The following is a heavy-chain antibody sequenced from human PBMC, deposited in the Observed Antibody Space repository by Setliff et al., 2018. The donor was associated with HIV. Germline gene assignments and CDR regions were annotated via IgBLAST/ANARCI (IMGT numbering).Heavy chain of an antibody. D-gene: IGHD6-13*01. CDR2: ISSGSTSI. J-gene: IGHJ4*02. V-gene: IGHV3-21*01. CDR1: GFTFSTYN. CDR3: ARSRAAGFDY. Sequence: GSLRLSCAASGFTFSTYNMNWVRQAPGKGLEWVSSISSGSTSIYYADSVKGRFTISRDNAKNSLYLQMNSLRAEDTAVYYCARSRAAGFDYWGQGTLVTVSS.